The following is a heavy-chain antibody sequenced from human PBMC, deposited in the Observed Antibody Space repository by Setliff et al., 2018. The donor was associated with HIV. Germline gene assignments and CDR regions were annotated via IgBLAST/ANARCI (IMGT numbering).Heavy chain of an antibody. CDR2: IDSSGTT. CDR3: ARDRHSSGLGSYGP. CDR1: GGSFGVYR. J-gene: IGHJ5*02. V-gene: IGHV4-4*07. D-gene: IGHD3-10*01. Sequence: PSETLSLTCTISGGSFGVYRWSWIRQSAGRGLEWIGRIDSSGTTYYKPSLKGRVAISVDTSRNQFSLRVTSVTAADTAVYFCARDRHSSGLGSYGPWGPGILVTVSS.